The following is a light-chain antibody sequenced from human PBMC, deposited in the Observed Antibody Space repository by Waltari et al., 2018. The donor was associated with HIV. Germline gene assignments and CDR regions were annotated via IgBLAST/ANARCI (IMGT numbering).Light chain of an antibody. CDR1: SSTIGAGYH. CDR2: GNT. J-gene: IGLJ3*02. CDR3: QSYDTTLSGWV. V-gene: IGLV1-40*01. Sequence: QSVLTQPPSVSGAPGQRVAIPCTGTSSTIGAGYHVHWYQHLPGTAPKLLIYGNTVRPSGVPDRFSGSKSGTSASLAITGLQADDEADYYCQSYDTTLSGWVFGGGTKLTVL.